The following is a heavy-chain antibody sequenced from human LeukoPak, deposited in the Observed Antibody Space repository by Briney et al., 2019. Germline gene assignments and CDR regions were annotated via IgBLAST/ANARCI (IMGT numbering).Heavy chain of an antibody. CDR1: GGTFSSHA. CDR2: IIPIFGTA. D-gene: IGHD6-13*01. J-gene: IGHJ5*02. CDR3: ARGSPSIAAAGTGFDP. Sequence: ASVKVSCKASGGTFSSHAISWVRQAPGQGLEWMGGIIPIFGTANYAQKFQGRVTITADESTSTAYMELSSLRSEDTAVYYCARGSPSIAAAGTGFDPWGQGTLVTVSS. V-gene: IGHV1-69*01.